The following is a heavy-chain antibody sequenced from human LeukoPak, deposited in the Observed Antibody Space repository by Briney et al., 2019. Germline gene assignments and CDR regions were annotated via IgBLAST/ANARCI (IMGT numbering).Heavy chain of an antibody. Sequence: PGGSLRLSCAASGFTFSNYGMIWVRQAPGKGLEWVSAISGSGSSTYYADSVKGRFTISRDNSKNTLYLQMSSLRADDTAVYYCAKAEDYSYGYSDYWGQGTLVTVSS. D-gene: IGHD5-18*01. CDR2: ISGSGSST. J-gene: IGHJ4*02. CDR1: GFTFSNYG. CDR3: AKAEDYSYGYSDY. V-gene: IGHV3-23*01.